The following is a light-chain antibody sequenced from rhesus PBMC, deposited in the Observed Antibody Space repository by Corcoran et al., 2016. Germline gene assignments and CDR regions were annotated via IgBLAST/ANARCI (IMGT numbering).Light chain of an antibody. V-gene: IGKV3-42*03. CDR3: QQYSNWYS. CDR1: QSVSSS. CDR2: GVS. Sequence: EIVMTQSPATLSLSPGERATLSCRASQSVSSSLAWYQQKPGQAPRLLIFGVSSRARGLPDRFSGSGSGTQFTLTISSLEPEDFAVYDCQQYSNWYSFGQGTKVEIK. J-gene: IGKJ2*01.